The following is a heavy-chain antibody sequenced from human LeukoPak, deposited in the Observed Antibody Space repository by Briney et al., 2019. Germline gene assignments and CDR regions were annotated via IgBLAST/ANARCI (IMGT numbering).Heavy chain of an antibody. CDR2: ISGDGGST. Sequence: GGSLRLSCAASGFTFDDYAMHWVRQAPGKGLEWVSLISGDGGSTYYADSVKGRFTISRDNSKNSLYLPMNSLRTEDTALYYCAKAGGRMEPRVWFDYWGQGTLVTVSS. CDR3: AKAGGRMEPRVWFDY. CDR1: GFTFDDYA. J-gene: IGHJ4*02. D-gene: IGHD3-16*01. V-gene: IGHV3-43*02.